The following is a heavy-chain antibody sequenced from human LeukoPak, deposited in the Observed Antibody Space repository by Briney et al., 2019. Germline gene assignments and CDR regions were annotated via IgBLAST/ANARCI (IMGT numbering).Heavy chain of an antibody. Sequence: PGGSLRLSCAASGFPFSSYAMSWVRQAPGKGLECVSVISGSGGSTYYADSVKGRLIISRDNSKNTLYLQMNSLRAEDTAVYYCAKRFGGPAAGHFDYWGQGTLVTVSS. CDR2: ISGSGGST. CDR1: GFPFSSYA. J-gene: IGHJ4*02. V-gene: IGHV3-23*01. CDR3: AKRFGGPAAGHFDY. D-gene: IGHD6-25*01.